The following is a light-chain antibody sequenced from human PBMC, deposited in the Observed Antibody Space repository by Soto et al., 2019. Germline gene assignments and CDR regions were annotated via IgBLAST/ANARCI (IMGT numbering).Light chain of an antibody. CDR1: QHISTY. J-gene: IGKJ1*01. Sequence: DIQMTQSPASVPASVGDRVTITCRAGQHISTYLAWYQQKPGEAPKLLIYAASTLYGGVPSRFSGSGSGTDFALTINRLEPEDFAVYYCQQYGSSPTFGLGTKVDIK. CDR3: QQYGSSPT. CDR2: AAS. V-gene: IGKV1-12*01.